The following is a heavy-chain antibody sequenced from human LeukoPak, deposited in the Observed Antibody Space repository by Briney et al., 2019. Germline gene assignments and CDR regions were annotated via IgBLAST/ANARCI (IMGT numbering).Heavy chain of an antibody. Sequence: SETLSLTCTVSGGSISSSGYYWGWIRQPPGKGQEWIGSIYYSGSTYYNPSLKSRVTISVDTSKNQFSLKLSSVTAADTAVYYCARQLRIAVEYNWFDPWGQGTLVTVSS. CDR1: GGSISSSGYY. CDR3: ARQLRIAVEYNWFDP. V-gene: IGHV4-39*07. J-gene: IGHJ5*02. CDR2: IYYSGST. D-gene: IGHD6-19*01.